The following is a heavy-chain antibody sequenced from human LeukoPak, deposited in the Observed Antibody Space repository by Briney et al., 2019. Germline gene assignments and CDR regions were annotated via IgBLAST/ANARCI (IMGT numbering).Heavy chain of an antibody. CDR1: GFTFSSYT. CDR3: AKRLSRYSYGFLPDY. Sequence: GGSLRLSCAASGFTFSSYTMNWVRQPPGKGLEWVAVISYDGSNKYYADSVKGRFTISRDNSKNTLYLQMNSLRAEDTAVYYCAKRLSRYSYGFLPDYWGQGTLVTVSS. D-gene: IGHD5-18*01. CDR2: ISYDGSNK. V-gene: IGHV3-30*18. J-gene: IGHJ4*02.